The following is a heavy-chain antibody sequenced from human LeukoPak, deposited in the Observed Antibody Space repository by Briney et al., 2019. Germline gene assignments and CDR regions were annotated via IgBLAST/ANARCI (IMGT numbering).Heavy chain of an antibody. CDR2: ISGSGGST. V-gene: IGHV3-23*01. Sequence: GGSLRLSCAASGFTFSSYAMSWVRQAPGKGLEWVSGISGSGGSTYYADSVKGRFTISRDNSRNTLYLQMNSLRAEDTAVYYCAKEGTPSGSYAYYYYYMDVWGKGTTVTVSS. D-gene: IGHD1-26*01. J-gene: IGHJ6*03. CDR3: AKEGTPSGSYAYYYYYMDV. CDR1: GFTFSSYA.